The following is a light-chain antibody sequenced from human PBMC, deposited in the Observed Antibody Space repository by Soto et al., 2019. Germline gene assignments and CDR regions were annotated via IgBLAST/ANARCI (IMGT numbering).Light chain of an antibody. CDR2: DAS. Sequence: EIVLTQSPATLSLSPGERATLSCRASQSVSSYSAWYQQKPGQAPRLLIYDASNRATGIPARFSGSGSGTAFTLTISSLEPEDFAVYYWQQRSNWPPTFGQGTKLEIK. V-gene: IGKV3-11*01. CDR1: QSVSSY. CDR3: QQRSNWPPT. J-gene: IGKJ2*01.